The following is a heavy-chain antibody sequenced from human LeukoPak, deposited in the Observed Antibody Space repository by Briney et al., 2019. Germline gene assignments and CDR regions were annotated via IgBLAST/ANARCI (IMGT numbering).Heavy chain of an antibody. Sequence: GGSLRLSCAASGFTFSSYSMNWVRQAPGKGLEWVSSITSSSSYIYYADSVKGRFTISRDNAKNSLYLQMNSLRAEDTAVYYCARGGATTPYELDYWGQGTLVTVSS. CDR2: ITSSSSYI. J-gene: IGHJ4*02. V-gene: IGHV3-21*01. CDR3: ARGGATTPYELDY. CDR1: GFTFSSYS. D-gene: IGHD1-26*01.